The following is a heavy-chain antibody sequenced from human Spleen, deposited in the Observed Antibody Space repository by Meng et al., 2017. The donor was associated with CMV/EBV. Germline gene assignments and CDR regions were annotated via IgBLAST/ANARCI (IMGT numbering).Heavy chain of an antibody. CDR3: ARAPYYYYGMDV. V-gene: IGHV4-59*01. CDR2: IYYSGST. J-gene: IGHJ6*02. Sequence: GSLRLSCTVSGGSISSYYWSWIRQPPGKGPEWIGYIYYSGSTNYNPSLKSRVTISVDTSKNQFSLKLSSATAADTAVYYCARAPYYYYGMDVWGQGTTVTVSS. CDR1: GGSISSYY.